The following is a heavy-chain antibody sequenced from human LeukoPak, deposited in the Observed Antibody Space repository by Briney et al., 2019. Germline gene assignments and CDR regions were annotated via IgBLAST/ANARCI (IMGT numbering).Heavy chain of an antibody. J-gene: IGHJ4*02. CDR3: VKRDNWNYPDY. Sequence: SETLSLTCTVSGGSVSSGSYYWSWIRQPPGKGLEWIGYIYYSGSTNYNPSLKSRVTISVDTSKNQFSLKLSSVTAADTAVYYCVKRDNWNYPDYWGQGTLVTVSS. CDR2: IYYSGST. CDR1: GGSVSSGSYY. D-gene: IGHD1-20*01. V-gene: IGHV4-61*01.